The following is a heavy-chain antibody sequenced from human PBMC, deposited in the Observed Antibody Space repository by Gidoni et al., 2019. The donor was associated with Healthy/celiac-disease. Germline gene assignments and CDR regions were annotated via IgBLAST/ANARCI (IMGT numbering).Heavy chain of an antibody. D-gene: IGHD3-16*02. CDR3: ASTITYYDYIWGSYRTLYYFDY. J-gene: IGHJ4*02. CDR2: IYYSGST. CDR1: GGSISSGGYY. V-gene: IGHV4-31*03. Sequence: QVQLQESGPGLVKPSQTLSLTCTVSGGSISSGGYYWSWIRQHPGKGLEWIGYIYYSGSTYYNPSLKSRVTISVDTSKNQFSLKLSSVTAADTAVYYCASTITYYDYIWGSYRTLYYFDYWGQGTLVTVSS.